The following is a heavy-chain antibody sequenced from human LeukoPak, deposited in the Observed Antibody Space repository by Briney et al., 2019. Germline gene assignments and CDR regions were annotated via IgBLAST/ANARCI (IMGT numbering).Heavy chain of an antibody. J-gene: IGHJ4*02. CDR2: SNPNSGGT. CDR3: ARGITIFGVVMGFDY. CDR1: GYTFTGYY. V-gene: IGHV1-2*02. D-gene: IGHD3-3*01. Sequence: ASVKVSCKASGYTFTGYYMHWVRQAPGQGLEWMGWSNPNSGGTNYAQKFQGRVTMTRDTSISTAYMELSRLRSDDTAVYYCARGITIFGVVMGFDYWGQGTLVTVSS.